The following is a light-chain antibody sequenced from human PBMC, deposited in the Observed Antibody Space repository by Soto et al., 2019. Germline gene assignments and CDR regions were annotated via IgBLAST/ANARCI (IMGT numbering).Light chain of an antibody. J-gene: IGKJ1*01. CDR2: GAS. V-gene: IGKV3-20*01. CDR3: QHYVMSLTT. Sequence: EIVLTQSPGTLSLSPGERATLSCGASQSVTSNYLAWYQQKPGQAPRLLIFGASIRVKGIPDRFIGSGSGTDFTLTISRLEPEDFAVYYCQHYVMSLTTFGPGTKVDIK. CDR1: QSVTSNY.